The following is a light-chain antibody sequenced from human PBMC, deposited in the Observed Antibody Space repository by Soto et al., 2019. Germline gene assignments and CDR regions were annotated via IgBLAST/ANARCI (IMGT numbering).Light chain of an antibody. Sequence: EILLTQSPGTLSLSPGERATLSCRASQSVSSSFLAWYQQKPGQAPRLLIYGASSRTTGVPDRFSGSGSGTDFTLTIRRMATEAFPVYYCQQYGSPPSTFGGGTKVDIK. CDR2: GAS. J-gene: IGKJ4*01. CDR3: QQYGSPPST. V-gene: IGKV3-20*01. CDR1: QSVSSSF.